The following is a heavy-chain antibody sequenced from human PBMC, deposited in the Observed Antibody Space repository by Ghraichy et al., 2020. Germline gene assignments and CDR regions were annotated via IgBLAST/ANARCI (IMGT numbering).Heavy chain of an antibody. V-gene: IGHV3-66*01. CDR1: GFTVSSNY. CDR3: ARDRHTAMVTTPSDYYYGMDV. CDR2: IYSGGSA. D-gene: IGHD5-18*01. Sequence: GGSLRLSCAASGFTVSSNYMSWVRQAPGKGLEWVSVIYSGGSAYYADSVKGRFTISRDNSKNTLYLQMNSLRAEDTAVYYCARDRHTAMVTTPSDYYYGMDVWGQGTTVTVSS. J-gene: IGHJ6*02.